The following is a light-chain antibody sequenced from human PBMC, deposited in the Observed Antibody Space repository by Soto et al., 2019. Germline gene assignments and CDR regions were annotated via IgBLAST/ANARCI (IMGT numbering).Light chain of an antibody. J-gene: IGLJ2*01. CDR2: DVS. CDR1: SSDVGGYNY. Sequence: QSALTQPASVSGSPGQSITISCTGTSSDVGGYNYVSWYQHHPGKAPKLMIYDVSNRPSGVSNRFSGSKSGNTASLTISGLQAEDEADYYCSSYTRSSTVVFGGGTKQTVL. CDR3: SSYTRSSTVV. V-gene: IGLV2-14*03.